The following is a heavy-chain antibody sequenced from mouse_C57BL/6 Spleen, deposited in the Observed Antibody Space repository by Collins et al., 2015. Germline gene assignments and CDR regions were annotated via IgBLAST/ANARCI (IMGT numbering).Heavy chain of an antibody. V-gene: IGHV3-2*02. Sequence: DVQLQESGPGLVKPSQSLSLTCTVTGYSITSDYAWNWIRQFPGNKLEWMGYISYSGSTSYNPSLKSRISITRDTSKNQFFLQLNSVTTEDTATYYCANWDYWGQGTTLTVSS. CDR2: ISYSGST. CDR3: ANWDY. J-gene: IGHJ2*01. CDR1: GYSITSDYA. D-gene: IGHD4-1*01.